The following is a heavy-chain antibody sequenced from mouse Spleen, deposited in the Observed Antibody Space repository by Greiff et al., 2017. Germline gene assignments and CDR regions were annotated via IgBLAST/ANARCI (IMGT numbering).Heavy chain of an antibody. J-gene: IGHJ1*03. CDR3: AKPYYYGSSGGYFDV. V-gene: IGHV2-2*01. Sequence: QVQLQQSGPGLVQPSQSLSITCTVSGFSLTSYGVHWVRQSPGKGLEWLGVIWSGGSTDYNAAFISRLSISKDNSKSQVFFKMNSLQADDTAIYYCAKPYYYGSSGGYFDVWGTGTTVTVSS. CDR1: GFSLTSYG. CDR2: IWSGGST. D-gene: IGHD1-1*01.